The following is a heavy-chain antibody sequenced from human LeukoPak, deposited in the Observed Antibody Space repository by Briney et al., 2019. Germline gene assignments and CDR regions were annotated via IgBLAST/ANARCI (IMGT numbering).Heavy chain of an antibody. CDR2: ISGSGGST. Sequence: GGSLRLSCAASGFTFSSYAMSWVRQAPGKGLEWVSAISGSGGSTYYADSVKGRFTISRDNSKNALYLQMNSLRAEDTAVYYCAKDGTTVVTPRLFDYWGQGTLVTVSS. V-gene: IGHV3-23*01. CDR1: GFTFSSYA. J-gene: IGHJ4*02. D-gene: IGHD4-23*01. CDR3: AKDGTTVVTPRLFDY.